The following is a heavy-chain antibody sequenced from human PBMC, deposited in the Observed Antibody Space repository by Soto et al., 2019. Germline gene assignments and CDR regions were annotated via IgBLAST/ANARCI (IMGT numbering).Heavy chain of an antibody. CDR1: GGSISSGNNY. CDR2: IYYSGST. V-gene: IGHV4-31*03. Sequence: QVQLQESGPGLVKPSQTLSLTCTVSGGSISSGNNYWSWIRQHPGKGLEWIGYIYYSGSTYYNPSLKSRFTISVDTSKNQFSLTLSSVTAADTAVYYCARTSYDSSGTAADPWGQGTLVTVSS. J-gene: IGHJ5*02. CDR3: ARTSYDSSGTAADP. D-gene: IGHD3-22*01.